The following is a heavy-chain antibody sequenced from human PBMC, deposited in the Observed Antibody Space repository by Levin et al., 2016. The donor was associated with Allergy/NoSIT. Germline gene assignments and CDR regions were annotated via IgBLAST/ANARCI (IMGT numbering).Heavy chain of an antibody. CDR1: GFTFSSYS. CDR2: ISSSSSTI. CDR3: ARDGVYYDYVWGSYRYPFDY. Sequence: GGSLRLSCAASGFTFSSYSMNWVRQAPGKGLEWVSYISSSSSTIYYADSVKGRFTISRDNAKNSLYLQMNSLRDEDTAVYYCARDGVYYDYVWGSYRYPFDYWGQGTLVTVSS. V-gene: IGHV3-48*02. D-gene: IGHD3-16*02. J-gene: IGHJ4*02.